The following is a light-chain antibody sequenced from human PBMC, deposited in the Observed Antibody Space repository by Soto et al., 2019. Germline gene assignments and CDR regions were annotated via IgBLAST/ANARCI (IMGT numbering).Light chain of an antibody. CDR1: QTISSY. J-gene: IGKJ2*01. Sequence: DIPMTQSPSSLSASVGDRVTISCPASQTISSYLNWYQQKPGKAPKLLIYAASSFQSGVPSRFSGSGSATDFTLTISSLQPEDFASYYCHQSYSTPYTCGQGTKLEIK. CDR3: HQSYSTPYT. CDR2: AAS. V-gene: IGKV1-39*01.